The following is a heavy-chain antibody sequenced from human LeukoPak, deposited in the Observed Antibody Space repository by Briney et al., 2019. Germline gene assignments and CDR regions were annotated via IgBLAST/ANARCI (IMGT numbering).Heavy chain of an antibody. V-gene: IGHV3-21*01. D-gene: IGHD3-10*01. CDR3: PRDRLLLGCGEQDHWYFDL. Sequence: KPGGSLRLSSVASVFNFSIYSTNCVRQAPGKGMEWVSSISSSSSYIYYADSVRGRFTISRDNAKNSLYVQMNSLRAEDTAVYYCPRDRLLLGCGEQDHWYFDLWGRGTLVTVSS. CDR2: ISSSSSYI. J-gene: IGHJ2*01. CDR1: VFNFSIYS.